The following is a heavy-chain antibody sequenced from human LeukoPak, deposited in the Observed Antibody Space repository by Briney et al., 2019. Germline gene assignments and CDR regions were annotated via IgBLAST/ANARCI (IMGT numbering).Heavy chain of an antibody. CDR1: GGSISSSSYY. CDR3: ARDERSGWANWFDP. V-gene: IGHV4-39*07. CDR2: IYYSGST. D-gene: IGHD6-19*01. Sequence: PSETLSLTCTVSGGSISSSSYYWGWIRQPPGKGLEWIGSIYYSGSTYYNPSLKSRVTISVDTSKNQFSLKLSSVTAADTAVYYCARDERSGWANWFDPWGQGTLVTVSS. J-gene: IGHJ5*02.